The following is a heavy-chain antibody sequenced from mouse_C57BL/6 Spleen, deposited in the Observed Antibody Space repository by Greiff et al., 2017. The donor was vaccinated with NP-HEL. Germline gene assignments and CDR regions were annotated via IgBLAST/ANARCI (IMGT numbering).Heavy chain of an antibody. D-gene: IGHD1-1*01. CDR2: IYPGSGST. J-gene: IGHJ3*01. CDR3: ARENYYGSSLFAY. CDR1: GYAFTSYW. Sequence: QVQLQQPGAELVKPGASVKMSCKASGYAFTSYWITWVKQRPGQGLEWIGDIYPGSGSTNYNEKFKSKATLTVDKSSSTAYMQLSSLTSEDSAVYYCARENYYGSSLFAYWGQGTLVTVSA. V-gene: IGHV1-55*01.